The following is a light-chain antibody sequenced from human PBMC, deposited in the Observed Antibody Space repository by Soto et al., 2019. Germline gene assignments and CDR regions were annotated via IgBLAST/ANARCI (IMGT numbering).Light chain of an antibody. CDR1: QSVSSR. J-gene: IGKJ5*01. V-gene: IGKV3-20*01. Sequence: EVVVTQSAGTLSLTQGERATLSCRASQSVSSRLAWYQQKPGQAPRLLISGASSRATGIPDRFSGSGFGTDFTLTISRLEPEDFALYYCQHYAGGSRITFGQGTRLE. CDR3: QHYAGGSRIT. CDR2: GAS.